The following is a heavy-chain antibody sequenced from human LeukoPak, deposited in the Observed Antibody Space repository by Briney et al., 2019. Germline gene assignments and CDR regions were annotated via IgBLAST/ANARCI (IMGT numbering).Heavy chain of an antibody. CDR3: TRDGPRSSGYPDN. CDR2: IYHSGST. Sequence: SETLSLTCTVSGGSISSGGYYWSWIRQPPGKGLEWIGYIYHSGSTYYNPSLKSRVTISVDRSKNQFSLKLSSVTVADTAVYYCTRDGPRSSGYPDNWGQGTLVTVSS. V-gene: IGHV4-30-2*01. CDR1: GGSISSGGYY. J-gene: IGHJ4*02. D-gene: IGHD3-22*01.